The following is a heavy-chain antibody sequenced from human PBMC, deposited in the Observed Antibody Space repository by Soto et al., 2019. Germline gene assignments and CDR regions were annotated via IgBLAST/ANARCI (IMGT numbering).Heavy chain of an antibody. J-gene: IGHJ4*02. V-gene: IGHV4-31*03. D-gene: IGHD3-16*01. CDR3: ARGGGLMHLFDY. CDR2: IYYSGST. CDR1: GGSISSGGYY. Sequence: QVQLQESGPGLVKPSQTLSLTCTVSGGSISSGGYYWSWIRQHPGKGLEWIGYIYYSGSTYYNPYLKSRLTLSVDTSKNPFSLKLSSVTAADTAVYYCARGGGLMHLFDYWGQGTLVTVSS.